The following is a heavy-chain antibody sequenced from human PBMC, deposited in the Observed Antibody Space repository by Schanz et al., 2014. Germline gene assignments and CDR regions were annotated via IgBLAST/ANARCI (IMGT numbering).Heavy chain of an antibody. J-gene: IGHJ4*02. CDR1: GFTLTSYA. V-gene: IGHV3-23*04. CDR2: ISGSGGST. CDR3: ARVVSSSWTDY. D-gene: IGHD6-13*01. Sequence: EVQVVESGGGLVQPGGSLRLSCEASGFTLTSYALTWVRQAPGKGLEWVAGISGSGGSTDYADSVKGRFTISRDNAKNSLYLQMNSLRDEDTAVYYCARVVSSSWTDYWGQGTLVTVSS.